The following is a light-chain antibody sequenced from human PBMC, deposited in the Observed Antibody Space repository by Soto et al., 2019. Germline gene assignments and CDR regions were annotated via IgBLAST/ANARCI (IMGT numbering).Light chain of an antibody. J-gene: IGKJ1*01. V-gene: IGKV3-20*01. CDR3: QQYGGSPLWT. CDR1: QSVTSTS. Sequence: EIVLTQSPGTLSLSPGGRATLSCRASQSVTSTSLAWYQQKPGQAPRLLMYGASSRATGTPDRISGGGSGTDFTLIISRLEPEDFAVYYCQQYGGSPLWTFGQGTKVDIK. CDR2: GAS.